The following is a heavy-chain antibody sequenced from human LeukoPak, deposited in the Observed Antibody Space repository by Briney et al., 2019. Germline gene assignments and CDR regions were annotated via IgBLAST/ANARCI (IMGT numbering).Heavy chain of an antibody. Sequence: PSETLSLTCAVYGGSFSGYYWSWIRQPPGKGLEWIGEINHSGSTNYNPSLKSRVTISVDTSKNQFSPKLSSVTAADTAVYYCARVVAARRRFDYWGQGTLVTVSS. D-gene: IGHD6-6*01. V-gene: IGHV4-34*01. CDR1: GGSFSGYY. CDR3: ARVVAARRRFDY. J-gene: IGHJ4*02. CDR2: INHSGST.